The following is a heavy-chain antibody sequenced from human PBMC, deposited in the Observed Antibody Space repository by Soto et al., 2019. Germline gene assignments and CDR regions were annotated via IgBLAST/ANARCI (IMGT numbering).Heavy chain of an antibody. Sequence: QVTLKESGPVLVKPTETLTLTCTVSGFSLSNARMGVSWIRQPPGKALEWLAHIFANDEKSYSTSLKSRLTITKDTSKRQGXLTLTNMDPVDTATYYCARIVAAGPTTYYYYGMDVWGQGTTVTVSS. V-gene: IGHV2-26*01. CDR1: GFSLSNARMG. CDR3: ARIVAAGPTTYYYYGMDV. J-gene: IGHJ6*02. CDR2: IFANDEK. D-gene: IGHD6-6*01.